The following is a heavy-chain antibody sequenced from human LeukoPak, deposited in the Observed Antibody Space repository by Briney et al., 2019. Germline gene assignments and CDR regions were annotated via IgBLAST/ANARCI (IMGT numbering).Heavy chain of an antibody. CDR2: IHLYTGNI. Sequence: EWVSYIHLYTGNIWYADSVRGRFTISKDDANNLLYLQMNSLRAEDTAVYYCARDRNWGFDFWGQGTLVTVSS. V-gene: IGHV3-48*01. D-gene: IGHD7-27*01. CDR3: ARDRNWGFDF. J-gene: IGHJ4*02.